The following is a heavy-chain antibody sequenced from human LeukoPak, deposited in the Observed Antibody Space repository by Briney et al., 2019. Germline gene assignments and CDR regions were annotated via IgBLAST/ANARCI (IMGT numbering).Heavy chain of an antibody. J-gene: IGHJ4*02. V-gene: IGHV1-3*01. D-gene: IGHD6-13*01. CDR1: GYTFTSYA. CDR2: INAGNGNT. CDR3: AREGIAAAGYDY. Sequence: GASVKVSCKASGYTFTSYAMHWVRQAPGQRLEWMGWINAGNGNTKYSQKFQGRVTITRDTSASTAYMELSSLRSEDPAVYYCAREGIAAAGYDYWGQGTLVTVSS.